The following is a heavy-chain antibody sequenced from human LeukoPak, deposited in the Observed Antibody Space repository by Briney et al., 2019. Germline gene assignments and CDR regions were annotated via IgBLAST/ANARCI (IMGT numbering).Heavy chain of an antibody. D-gene: IGHD1-26*01. Sequence: GESLRLSCAASGFTLSSYWMRWVRQAPGKGLEWVANIKYDGSAKYYVDSVKGRFTISRDDAKNSLYLEMNSLRAEDTAVYYCARDLFSGSYQEDFWGQGALVTVSS. CDR2: IKYDGSAK. V-gene: IGHV3-7*01. J-gene: IGHJ4*02. CDR1: GFTLSSYW. CDR3: ARDLFSGSYQEDF.